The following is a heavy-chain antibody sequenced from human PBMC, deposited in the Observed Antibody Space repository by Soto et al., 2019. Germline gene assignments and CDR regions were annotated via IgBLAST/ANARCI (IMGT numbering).Heavy chain of an antibody. D-gene: IGHD3-9*01. CDR3: TTDPSFYDILTITVGP. CDR2: IKSKTDGGTT. CDR1: GFTFSNAL. Sequence: PGGSLRLSCAASGFTFSNALMSWVRQAPGKGLEWVGRIKSKTDGGTTDYAAPVKGRFTISRDDSKNTLYLQMNSLKTEDTAVYYCTTDPSFYDILTITVGPWGQGTLVTVSS. V-gene: IGHV3-15*01. J-gene: IGHJ5*02.